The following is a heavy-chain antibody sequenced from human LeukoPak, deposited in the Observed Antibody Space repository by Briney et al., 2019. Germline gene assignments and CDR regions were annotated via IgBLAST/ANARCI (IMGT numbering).Heavy chain of an antibody. D-gene: IGHD3-16*01. V-gene: IGHV3-7*01. Sequence: PGGSLRLSCAASGFSLSNYWMNWVRQAPGKGLEWVANIKKDVSEKFYVDSVKGRFTISRDNAKNSLYLQMNSLRAEDTAVYYCARGIMMDVWGQGTTVTVSS. CDR2: IKKDVSEK. J-gene: IGHJ6*02. CDR3: ARGIMMDV. CDR1: GFSLSNYW.